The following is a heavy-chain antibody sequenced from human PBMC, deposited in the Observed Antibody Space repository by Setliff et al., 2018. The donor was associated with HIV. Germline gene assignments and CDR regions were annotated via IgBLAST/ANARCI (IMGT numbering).Heavy chain of an antibody. Sequence: ASVKVSCKASGYTFTGYFIHWVRQAPGQGLEWVGRINPNSGDTNFAQKFQGRITMTRDTSISTAYLELNRLRSDDTAVYYCAREYDVLTGYYIGAFDIWGQGTMVT. CDR1: GYTFTGYF. CDR2: INPNSGDT. V-gene: IGHV1-2*06. J-gene: IGHJ3*02. D-gene: IGHD3-9*01. CDR3: AREYDVLTGYYIGAFDI.